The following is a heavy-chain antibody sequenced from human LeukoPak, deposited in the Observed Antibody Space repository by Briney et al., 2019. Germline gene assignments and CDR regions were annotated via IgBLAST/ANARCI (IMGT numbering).Heavy chain of an antibody. J-gene: IGHJ3*02. CDR3: AREAVPGGRGDTFDI. D-gene: IGHD6-19*01. Sequence: GGSLRLSCEASGFIFTNFAFHWVRQAPGKGLEWVSYISGSGTNIYYADSVKGRFTISRDNAKNSLSLQMNSLRAEDTAIYYCAREAVPGGRGDTFDIWGQGTMVTVSS. CDR1: GFIFTNFA. CDR2: ISGSGTNI. V-gene: IGHV3-48*03.